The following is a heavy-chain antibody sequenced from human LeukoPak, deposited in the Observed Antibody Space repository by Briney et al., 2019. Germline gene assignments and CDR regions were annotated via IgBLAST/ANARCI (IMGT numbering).Heavy chain of an antibody. CDR3: ARQNTAARPALHFDY. J-gene: IGHJ4*01. Sequence: SETLSLTCTVSGGSISNNNYFWGWIRQPPGKGLEWIGNIFYGGITYYNPSLKSRVTISVDTSKNQFSLKLTSVTATDTAVYYCARQNTAARPALHFDYWGHGTLVTVSS. CDR2: IFYGGIT. CDR1: GGSISNNNYF. D-gene: IGHD6-6*01. V-gene: IGHV4-39*01.